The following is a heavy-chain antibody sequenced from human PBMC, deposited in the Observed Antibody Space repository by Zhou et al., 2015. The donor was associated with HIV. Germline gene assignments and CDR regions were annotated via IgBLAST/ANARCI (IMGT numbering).Heavy chain of an antibody. CDR3: ATRAGSCSGGSCYLFDY. V-gene: IGHV3-23*04. CDR1: GFTFDDYA. Sequence: EVQLVESGGVVVRPGGSLRLSCATSGFTFDDYAMHWVRQVPGRGLEWVSAISGSGGSPYYADSVKGRFTISRDNSKNTLYLQMNSLRAEDTAVYYCATRAGSCSGGSCYLFDYWGQGTLVTVSS. J-gene: IGHJ4*02. D-gene: IGHD2-15*01. CDR2: ISGSGGSP.